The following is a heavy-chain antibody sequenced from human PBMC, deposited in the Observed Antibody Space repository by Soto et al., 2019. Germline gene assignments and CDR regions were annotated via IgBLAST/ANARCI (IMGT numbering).Heavy chain of an antibody. J-gene: IGHJ4*02. D-gene: IGHD6-13*01. V-gene: IGHV4-39*01. CDR2: IYYSGST. CDR3: ARWGSSYCFDY. CDR1: GGSISSSSYY. Sequence: QLQLQESGPGLVKPSETLSLTCTVSGGSISSSSYYWGWIRQPPGKGLEWIGSIYYSGSTYYNPSLKSRVTISVDTSKNQFSLKLSSVTAADTAVYYCARWGSSYCFDYWGQGTLVTVSS.